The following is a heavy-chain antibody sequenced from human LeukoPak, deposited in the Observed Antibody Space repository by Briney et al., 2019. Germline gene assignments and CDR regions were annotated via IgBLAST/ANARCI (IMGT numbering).Heavy chain of an antibody. Sequence: GGSLRLSCGGSGFNFSPSNLNWVRQAPGKGLEWVSGISAGGDGTYHADPVKGRFTISRDNSKNTLYLQMNSLRAEDTAEYYCAKSLLTTATGTGRAFDIWGQGTMVTVSS. CDR2: ISAGGDGT. J-gene: IGHJ3*02. CDR3: AKSLLTTATGTGRAFDI. V-gene: IGHV3-23*01. CDR1: GFNFSPSN. D-gene: IGHD1-1*01.